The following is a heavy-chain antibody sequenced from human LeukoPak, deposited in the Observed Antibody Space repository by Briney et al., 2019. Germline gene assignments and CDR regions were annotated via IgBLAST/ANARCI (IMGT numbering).Heavy chain of an antibody. V-gene: IGHV4-59*01. J-gene: IGHJ5*02. CDR1: GGSISSYY. D-gene: IGHD6-13*01. CDR2: IYYSGST. Sequence: SETLSLTCTVSGGSISSYYWSWIRQPPGKGLEWIGYIYYSGSTNYNPSLKSRVTISVDTSKNQFSLKLSSVTAADTAVYYCARESRYLYSVAGGWFDPWGQGTLVTVSS. CDR3: ARESRYLYSVAGGWFDP.